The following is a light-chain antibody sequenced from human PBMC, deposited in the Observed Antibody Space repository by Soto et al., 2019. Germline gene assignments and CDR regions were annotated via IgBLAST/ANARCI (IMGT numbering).Light chain of an antibody. CDR1: QDISNY. J-gene: IGKJ1*01. CDR3: QQCNSYSWT. CDR2: DAS. Sequence: DVQITQSPSSLSASVGDRVTITCQASQDISNYLNWYQQKPGKAPKLLIYDASSLESGVPSRFSGSGSGTEFTLTISNLQPDDFATYYCQQCNSYSWTFGQGTKVDI. V-gene: IGKV1-5*01.